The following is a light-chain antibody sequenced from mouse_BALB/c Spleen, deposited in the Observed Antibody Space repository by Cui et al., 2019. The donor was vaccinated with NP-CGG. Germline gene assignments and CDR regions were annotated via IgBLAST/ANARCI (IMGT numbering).Light chain of an antibody. J-gene: IGLJ1*01. CDR3: ALWYSNHWV. CDR1: TGAVTTSNY. V-gene: IGLV1*01. Sequence: QAVVTPESALTTSPGETVTLTCRSSTGAVTTSNYVSWVQEKPDHLFTGLIGGTNNRAPGVPARFSGSLIGDKAALTITGAQTEDEAIYFCALWYSNHWVFGGGTKLTVL. CDR2: GTN.